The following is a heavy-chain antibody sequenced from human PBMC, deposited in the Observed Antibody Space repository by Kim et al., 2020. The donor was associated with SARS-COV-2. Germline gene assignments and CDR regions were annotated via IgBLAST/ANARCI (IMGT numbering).Heavy chain of an antibody. Sequence: GGSLRLSCAASGFTFSSYGMHWVRQAPGKGLEWVAVISYDGSNKYYADSVKGRFTISRDNSKNTLYLQMNSLRAEDTAVYYCAKDSVFVGYSSGWYPYYFDYWGQGTLVTVSS. CDR1: GFTFSSYG. D-gene: IGHD6-19*01. J-gene: IGHJ4*02. CDR3: AKDSVFVGYSSGWYPYYFDY. CDR2: ISYDGSNK. V-gene: IGHV3-30*18.